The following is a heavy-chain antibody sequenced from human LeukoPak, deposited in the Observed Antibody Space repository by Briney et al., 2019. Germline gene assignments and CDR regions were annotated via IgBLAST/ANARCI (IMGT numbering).Heavy chain of an antibody. D-gene: IGHD2-2*01. CDR3: AREGMGPAPHYY. J-gene: IGHJ4*02. V-gene: IGHV3-21*01. CDR2: ISSSSSYI. Sequence: PGGSLRLSCAASGFTFSSYSMNWVRQAPGKGLEWVSSISSSSSYIYYADSVKGRFTISRDNAKNSLYLQMNSLRAEDTAVYYWAREGMGPAPHYYWGQGPLVTFSS. CDR1: GFTFSSYS.